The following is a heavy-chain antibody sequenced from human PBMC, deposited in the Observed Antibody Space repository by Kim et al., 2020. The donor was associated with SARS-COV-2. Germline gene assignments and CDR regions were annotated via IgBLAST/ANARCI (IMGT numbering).Heavy chain of an antibody. CDR1: GYTFTTYA. D-gene: IGHD6-19*01. Sequence: ASVKVSCKASGYTFTTYALYWVRQAPGQSLEWMGWINAGNGNTRYSQKFQGRLIITRDTSASTVYMELSSQRSEDTAVYYCAREGHSSASLGFDNWGLGTLVTVTS. CDR2: INAGNGNT. V-gene: IGHV1-3*01. CDR3: AREGHSSASLGFDN. J-gene: IGHJ4*02.